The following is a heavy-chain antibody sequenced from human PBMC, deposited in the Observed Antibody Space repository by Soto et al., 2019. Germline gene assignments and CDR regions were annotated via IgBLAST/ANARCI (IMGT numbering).Heavy chain of an antibody. CDR3: ARPGVGATTRTAEYFQQ. Sequence: QVQLVQSGAEVKKPGSSVKVSCKASGGTFSSYAISWVRQAPGQGLEWMGGIIPIFGTANYAQKFQGRVTITADESTSTAYMELSSLRSEDTAVYYCARPGVGATTRTAEYFQQWGQGTLVTVSS. CDR1: GGTFSSYA. D-gene: IGHD1-26*01. V-gene: IGHV1-69*01. CDR2: IIPIFGTA. J-gene: IGHJ1*01.